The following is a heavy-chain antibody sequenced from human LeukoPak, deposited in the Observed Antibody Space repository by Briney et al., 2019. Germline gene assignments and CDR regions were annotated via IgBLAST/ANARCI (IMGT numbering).Heavy chain of an antibody. CDR2: ISAYNGNT. J-gene: IGHJ5*02. V-gene: IGHV1-18*01. CDR3: ARVRMGMEWETQTNWFDP. Sequence: ASVKVSCKASGYTFTSYGISWVRQAPGQGLEWMGWISAYNGNTNYAQKLQGRVTMTTDTSTSTAYMELRSLRSDDTAVYYCARVRMGMEWETQTNWFDPWGQGTLVTVSS. D-gene: IGHD1-26*01. CDR1: GYTFTSYG.